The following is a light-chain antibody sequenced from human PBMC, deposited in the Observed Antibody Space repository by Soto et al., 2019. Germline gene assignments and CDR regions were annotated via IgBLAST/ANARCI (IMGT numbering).Light chain of an antibody. CDR3: QQYDKWPYT. V-gene: IGKV3-15*01. J-gene: IGKJ2*01. CDR1: QIIGTN. Sequence: ENVLTQSPATLSVSPGERATLSCRTSQIIGTNLAWYQQKPGQAPRLLIYGAFIRAPGFPVRFRGTGSGSAFTLTISSLQSEDGALYYCQQYDKWPYTFGQGTNLEIK. CDR2: GAF.